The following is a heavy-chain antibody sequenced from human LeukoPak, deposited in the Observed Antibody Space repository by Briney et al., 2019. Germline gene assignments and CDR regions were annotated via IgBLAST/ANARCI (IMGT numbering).Heavy chain of an antibody. J-gene: IGHJ4*02. CDR3: ARLQPDDYYDSSGYNDY. D-gene: IGHD3-22*01. Sequence: ASMKVSCKASGGTFISYTISWVRQAPGQGLEWMGGIIPIFGTANYAQKFQGRVTITADESTSTAYMELSSLRSEDTAVYYCARLQPDDYYDSSGYNDYWGQGTLVTVSS. CDR1: GGTFISYT. CDR2: IIPIFGTA. V-gene: IGHV1-69*13.